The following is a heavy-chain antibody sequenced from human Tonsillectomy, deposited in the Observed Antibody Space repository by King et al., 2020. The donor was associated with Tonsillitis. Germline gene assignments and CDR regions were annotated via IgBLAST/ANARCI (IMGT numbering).Heavy chain of an antibody. CDR3: AKESGSYYSRRLDS. CDR1: EFIFSDYS. V-gene: IGHV3-48*01. D-gene: IGHD1-26*01. CDR2: ISAGGTTQ. J-gene: IGHJ5*01. Sequence: VQLVESGGGLVQPGGSLRLSCAASEFIFSDYSMNWVRQAPGKGLEWISYISAGGTTQYYADSVKGRFTISRDNDKTSLYLQMDSLRAEDTAVYYCAKESGSYYSRRLDSWGQGTLVTVSA.